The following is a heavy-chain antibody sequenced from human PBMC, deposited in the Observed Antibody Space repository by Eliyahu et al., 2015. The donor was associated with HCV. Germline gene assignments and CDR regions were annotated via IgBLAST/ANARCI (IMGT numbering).Heavy chain of an antibody. CDR1: GGSFSGYY. D-gene: IGHD2-2*01. Sequence: QVQLQQWGAGLLKPSETLSLTCAVYGGSFSGYYWSWIRQPPGKGLEWIGEINHSGSTNYNPSLKSRVTISVDTSKNQFSLKLSSVTAADTAVYYCARVGYCSSTSCVYYYYYYGMDVWGQGTTVTVSS. CDR2: INHSGST. CDR3: ARVGYCSSTSCVYYYYYYGMDV. V-gene: IGHV4-34*01. J-gene: IGHJ6*02.